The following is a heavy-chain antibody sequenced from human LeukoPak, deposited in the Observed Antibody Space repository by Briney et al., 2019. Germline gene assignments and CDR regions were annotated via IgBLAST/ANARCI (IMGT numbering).Heavy chain of an antibody. CDR3: ARGLNQGLDV. J-gene: IGHJ6*02. CDR1: GFTFSSYE. CDR2: IFSRGTTM. Sequence: PGGSLRLSCAAAGFTFSSYEMNWVRQAPGKGLEWISYIFSRGTTMYYADSVKGRFTIPRDNAKNSVYLQMDSLRVDDTAVYYCARGLNQGLDVWGQGTTVTVSS. V-gene: IGHV3-48*03.